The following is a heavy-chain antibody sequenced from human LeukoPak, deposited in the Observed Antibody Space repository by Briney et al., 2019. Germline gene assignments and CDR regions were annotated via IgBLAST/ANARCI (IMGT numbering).Heavy chain of an antibody. CDR3: ARPRVTVALKKLFYYYMDV. J-gene: IGHJ6*03. CDR2: IYYSGST. CDR1: GGSFSGYY. Sequence: SETLSLTCAVYGGSFSGYYWSWIRQPPGKGLEWIGHIYYSGSTNYNPSLKSRVTISVDTAKNQFSLKVNSVTAADTAVYFCARPRVTVALKKLFYYYMDVWGTGSTVTIAS. V-gene: IGHV4-59*12. D-gene: IGHD6-19*01.